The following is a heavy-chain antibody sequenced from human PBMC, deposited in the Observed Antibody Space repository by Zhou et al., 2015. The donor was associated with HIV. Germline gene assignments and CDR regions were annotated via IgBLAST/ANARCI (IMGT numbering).Heavy chain of an antibody. J-gene: IGHJ6*02. V-gene: IGHV1-69*09. CDR3: ARDRMETAVGYYNHYYGMDV. Sequence: QVQLVQSGTEVKRPGSSVKVSCKASGSTFSDSEISWVRQAPGQGLEWMGRFIPMSDIENHAQKFRGRLTISADRSTGTAYMELSRLRSEDAAVYYCARDRMETAVGYYNHYYGMDVWGQGTTVTVSS. CDR1: GSTFSDSE. D-gene: IGHD2-21*02. CDR2: FIPMSDIE.